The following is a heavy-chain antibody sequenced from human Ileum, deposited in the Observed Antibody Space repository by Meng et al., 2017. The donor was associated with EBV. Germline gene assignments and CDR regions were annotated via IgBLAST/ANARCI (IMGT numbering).Heavy chain of an antibody. J-gene: IGHJ4*02. CDR2: ICYTDYT. CDR3: AMGPDYAKTGY. Sequence: QLWLQESGPGLVKPSETLSLTCSVSGGSISSSNYCWGWIRQPPGKGLEWIQSICYTDYTYYNPSLKSRVTISADKSKNQFSLRLNSLTAADTAVYYCAMGPDYAKTGYWGQGTLVTVSS. D-gene: IGHD4-17*01. CDR1: GGSISSSNYC. V-gene: IGHV4-39*01.